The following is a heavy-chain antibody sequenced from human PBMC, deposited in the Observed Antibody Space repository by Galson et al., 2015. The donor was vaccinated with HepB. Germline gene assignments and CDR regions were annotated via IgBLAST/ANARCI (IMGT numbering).Heavy chain of an antibody. CDR3: AKAGGYHCASGSSHCDY. D-gene: IGHD3-10*01. Sequence: SLRLSCAASGFTVSNSGMHWVRQAPGKGLEGVAVISYDGSNKYYADSVQGRCTLSRDNSKNTLSLQMNSLKSDETAVHYCAKAGGYHCASGSSHCDYWGQGTLVTVSS. V-gene: IGHV3-30*18. J-gene: IGHJ4*02. CDR1: GFTVSNSG. CDR2: ISYDGSNK.